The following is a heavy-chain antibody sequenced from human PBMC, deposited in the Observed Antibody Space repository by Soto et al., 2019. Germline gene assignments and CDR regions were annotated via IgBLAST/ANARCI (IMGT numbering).Heavy chain of an antibody. CDR1: GFTFSSYG. Sequence: QVQLVESGGGVVQPGRSLRLSCAASGFTFSSYGMHWVRQAPGKGLEWVAVIWYDGSNKYYADSVKGRFTISRDNSKNQLYLQKNSLRAEEKAVYYCGSLGGGGYSSSWSLQGDYWGQGTLVTVSS. J-gene: IGHJ4*02. V-gene: IGHV3-33*01. CDR2: IWYDGSNK. D-gene: IGHD6-13*01. CDR3: GSLGGGGYSSSWSLQGDY.